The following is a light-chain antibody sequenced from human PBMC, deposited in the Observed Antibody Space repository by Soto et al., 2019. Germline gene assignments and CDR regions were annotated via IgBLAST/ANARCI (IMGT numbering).Light chain of an antibody. CDR2: GAS. J-gene: IGKJ3*01. CDR1: QSVSSSY. V-gene: IGKV3-20*01. Sequence: EIVLTQSPGTLSLSPGERATLSCRTSQSVSSSYLAWYQQKPGQAPRLLIYGASSRAIGIPDRFSGSGTGTDFTLTISRLEPEDIAVYFCQQYGGSPLTFGPGTKVDIK. CDR3: QQYGGSPLT.